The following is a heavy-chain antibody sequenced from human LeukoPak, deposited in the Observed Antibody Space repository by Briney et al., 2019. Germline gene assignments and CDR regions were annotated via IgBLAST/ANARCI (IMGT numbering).Heavy chain of an antibody. CDR1: GFTFSSNG. V-gene: IGHV3-21*01. CDR2: ISSSSSYI. J-gene: IGHJ4*02. Sequence: PGGSLRLSCAASGFTFSSNGMNWVRQAPGKGLEWVSFISSSSSYIYYADSLKGRFTISRDNSKNTLYLQMNSLRAEDTAVYYCARDRQAERDDILTGYFDYWGQGTLVTVSS. D-gene: IGHD3-9*01. CDR3: ARDRQAERDDILTGYFDY.